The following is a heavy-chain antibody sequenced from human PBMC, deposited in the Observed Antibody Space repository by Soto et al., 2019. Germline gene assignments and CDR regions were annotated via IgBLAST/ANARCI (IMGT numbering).Heavy chain of an antibody. Sequence: ASVKVSCKASGYTFAGYYIHWVRQAPGQGLEWMGWINPSSGGTKFAQKFQGRVTMTSDASISTAYMELRSLRSDDTAVYYCARDQIPAMGAYYYYYGMDVWGQGTTVT. CDR2: INPSSGGT. V-gene: IGHV1-2*02. J-gene: IGHJ6*02. D-gene: IGHD2-2*01. CDR1: GYTFAGYY. CDR3: ARDQIPAMGAYYYYYGMDV.